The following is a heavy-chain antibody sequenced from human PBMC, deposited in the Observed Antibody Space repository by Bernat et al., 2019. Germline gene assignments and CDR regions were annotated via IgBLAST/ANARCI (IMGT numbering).Heavy chain of an antibody. V-gene: IGHV3-33*06. D-gene: IGHD3-3*02. CDR1: GYTFSKSA. CDR3: AKGTSGAGCFDY. CDR2: IWGHGSKK. Sequence: QVQLVESGGGVVQAGRSLRLSCAASGYTFSKSAMHWVRQAPGKGVEWVAVIWGHGSKKFYAYSVKGRISSSKDNCKNTLCLQMNRLTAEDTAVYYCAKGTSGAGCFDYWGQGALVTVSS. J-gene: IGHJ4*02.